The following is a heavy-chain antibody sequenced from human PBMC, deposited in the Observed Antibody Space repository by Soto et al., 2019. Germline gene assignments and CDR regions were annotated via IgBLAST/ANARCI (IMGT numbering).Heavy chain of an antibody. D-gene: IGHD5-12*01. CDR2: ISSSSSYI. J-gene: IGHJ3*02. Sequence: PVGSLRLSCAASGFTCSSYSMNWVRQAPGKGLEWVSSISSSSSYIYYADSVKGRFTISRDNAKDSLYLQMNSLRAEDTAVYYCARRRGVATLRTTEYAFDIWGQGTMVTVSS. CDR1: GFTCSSYS. CDR3: ARRRGVATLRTTEYAFDI. V-gene: IGHV3-21*01.